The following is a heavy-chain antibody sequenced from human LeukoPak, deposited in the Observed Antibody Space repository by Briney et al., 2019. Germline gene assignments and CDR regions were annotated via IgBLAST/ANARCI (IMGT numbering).Heavy chain of an antibody. V-gene: IGHV3-21*01. CDR3: ARNPPDYYASGSYYKLVSCFDY. D-gene: IGHD3-10*01. J-gene: IGHJ4*02. Sequence: PGGSLRLSCAASGFTFSSYSMNWVRQAPGKGLEWVSSISSSSSYIYYADSVKGRFTISRDKAKNSLHLQTNSLRAEDTAVYYCARNPPDYYASGSYYKLVSCFDYWGQGTLVTVSS. CDR1: GFTFSSYS. CDR2: ISSSSSYI.